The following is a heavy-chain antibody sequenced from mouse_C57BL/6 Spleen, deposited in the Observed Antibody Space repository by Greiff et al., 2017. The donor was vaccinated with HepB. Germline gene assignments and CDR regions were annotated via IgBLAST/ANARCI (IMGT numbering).Heavy chain of an antibody. V-gene: IGHV5-17*01. D-gene: IGHD2-4*01. CDR3: ARRITGFYYAMDY. CDR1: GFTFSDYG. J-gene: IGHJ4*01. CDR2: ISSGSSTI. Sequence: EVMLVESGGGLVKPGGSLKLSCAASGFTFSDYGMHWVRQAPEKGLEWVAYISSGSSTIYYADTVKGRFTISRDNAKNTLFLQMTSLRSEDTAMYYCARRITGFYYAMDYWGQGTSVTVYS.